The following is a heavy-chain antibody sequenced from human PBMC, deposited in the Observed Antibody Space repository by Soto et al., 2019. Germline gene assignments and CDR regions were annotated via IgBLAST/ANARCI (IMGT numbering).Heavy chain of an antibody. CDR3: ARLGFEYDISTAYYNVLHYYGVDV. J-gene: IGHJ6*02. CDR1: GYSFTSYW. V-gene: IGHV5-10-1*01. CDR2: IDPIDSYT. Sequence: GESLKISCKGSGYSFTSYWISWVRQMPGKGLEWMGRIDPIDSYTNYSPSFQGHVTISADKSISTAYLQWSSLKASDGAKYYCARLGFEYDISTAYYNVLHYYGVDVWGQGTTVTVSS. D-gene: IGHD3-9*01.